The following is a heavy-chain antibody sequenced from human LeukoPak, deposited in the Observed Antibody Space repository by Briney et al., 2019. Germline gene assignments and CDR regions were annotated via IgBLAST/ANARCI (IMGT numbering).Heavy chain of an antibody. D-gene: IGHD3-10*01. V-gene: IGHV1-2*02. CDR2: INPNNGGT. CDR1: GYTLTGYY. CDR3: ARDNYGSGSYYKS. J-gene: IGHJ5*02. Sequence: ASVKVSCKAAGYTLTGYYVHWLRQAPGQGLEWMGWINPNNGGTNYAQKFQGRVTMTRDTSISTAYMDLRWLRSDDTAVYYCARDNYGSGSYYKSWGQGTLVTVSS.